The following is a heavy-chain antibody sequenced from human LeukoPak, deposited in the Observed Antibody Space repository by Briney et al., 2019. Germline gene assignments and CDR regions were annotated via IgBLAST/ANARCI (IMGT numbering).Heavy chain of an antibody. J-gene: IGHJ4*02. CDR2: IFSSGYT. V-gene: IGHV4-59*01. D-gene: IGHD1-1*01. CDR3: ARRSQLGYYFDS. CDR1: GGSISSYY. Sequence: SETLSLTCTVSGGSISSYYWSWIRQPPGQGLEWIGYIFSSGYTKYNPALESRITISVDTSQNQFSLQLTSVTAADTAVYFCARRSQLGYYFDSWGQGTLVTVSS.